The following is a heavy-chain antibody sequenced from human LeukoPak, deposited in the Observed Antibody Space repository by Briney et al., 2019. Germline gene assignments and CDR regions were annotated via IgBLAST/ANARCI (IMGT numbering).Heavy chain of an antibody. CDR1: GYTFTSYY. Sequence: ASVKVSCKASGYTFTSYYIHWVRQAPGQGLEWMGIINPSGGSTTYAQKFQGRVAMTRDTSTSRVYMEVSSLRSEDTAVYYCARGDAIVVVPAAIYYYYGMDVWGQGTTVTVSS. J-gene: IGHJ6*02. D-gene: IGHD2-2*01. V-gene: IGHV1-46*01. CDR3: ARGDAIVVVPAAIYYYYGMDV. CDR2: INPSGGST.